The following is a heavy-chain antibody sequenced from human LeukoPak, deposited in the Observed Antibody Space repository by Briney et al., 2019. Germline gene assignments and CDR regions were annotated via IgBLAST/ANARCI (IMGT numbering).Heavy chain of an antibody. D-gene: IGHD6-13*01. J-gene: IGHJ4*02. V-gene: IGHV3-7*01. CDR2: IKQDGSEK. CDR3: ARDPGYSSSWYRGYFDY. Sequence: SGGSLRLSCAASGFTFSSYAMHWVRQAPGKGLEWVANIKQDGSEKYYVDSVKGRFTISRDNAKNSLYLQMNSLRAEDTAVYYCARDPGYSSSWYRGYFDYWGQGTLVTVSS. CDR1: GFTFSSYA.